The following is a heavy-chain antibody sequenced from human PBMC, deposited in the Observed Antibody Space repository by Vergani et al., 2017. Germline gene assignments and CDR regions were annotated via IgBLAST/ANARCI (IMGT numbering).Heavy chain of an antibody. J-gene: IGHJ3*02. CDR2: IRYDGSNK. CDR1: GFTFSSYG. V-gene: IGHV3-33*01. Sequence: VQLVESGGGVVQPGRSLRLSCAASGFTFSSYGMHWVRQAPGKGLEWVAFIRYDGSNKYYADSVKGRFTISRDNAKNSLYLQMNSLRAEDTAVYHCARSAVTVNDNTFDIWGQGTMVTVSS. D-gene: IGHD4-17*01. CDR3: ARSAVTVNDNTFDI.